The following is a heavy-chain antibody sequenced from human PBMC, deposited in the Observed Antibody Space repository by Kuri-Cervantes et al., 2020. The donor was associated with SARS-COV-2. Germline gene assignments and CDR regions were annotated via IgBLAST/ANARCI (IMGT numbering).Heavy chain of an antibody. CDR2: IIPILGTA. CDR3: ARDSSSPQLYYYYYYMDV. J-gene: IGHJ6*03. V-gene: IGHV1-69*08. Sequence: SVKVSCKASGYTFTGYYMHWVRQAPGQGLEWMGRIIPILGTANYAQKFQGRVTITADKSTSTAYMELSSLRSEDTAVYYCARDSSSPQLYYYYYYMDVWGKGTTVTVSS. D-gene: IGHD6-6*01. CDR1: GYTFTGYY.